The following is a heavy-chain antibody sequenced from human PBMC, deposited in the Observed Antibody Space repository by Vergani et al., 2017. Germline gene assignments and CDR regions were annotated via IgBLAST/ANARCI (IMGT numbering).Heavy chain of an antibody. CDR1: GGSFSGYY. J-gene: IGHJ4*02. D-gene: IGHD2-2*01. Sequence: QVPLQQWGAGLLKPSETLSLTCAVYGGSFSGYYWSWIRQPPGKGLEWIGEINHSGSTNYNPSLKSRVTISVDTSKNQFSLKLSSVTAADTAVYYCARAMGGYCSSTSCPFDYWGQGTLVTVSS. V-gene: IGHV4-34*01. CDR2: INHSGST. CDR3: ARAMGGYCSSTSCPFDY.